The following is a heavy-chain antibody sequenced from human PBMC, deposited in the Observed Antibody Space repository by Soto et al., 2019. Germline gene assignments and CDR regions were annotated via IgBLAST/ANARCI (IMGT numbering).Heavy chain of an antibody. D-gene: IGHD3-22*01. CDR1: GGTFSSYT. CDR2: IVVGSGNT. J-gene: IGHJ4*02. Sequence: GASVKGSCKASGGTFSSYTISWLRQAPGQRLEWIGWIVVGSGNTNYAQKFQERVTITRDMSTSTAYMELSSLRSEDTAVYYCAASYYDSSPSDYWGQGTLVTVSS. CDR3: AASYYDSSPSDY. V-gene: IGHV1-58*02.